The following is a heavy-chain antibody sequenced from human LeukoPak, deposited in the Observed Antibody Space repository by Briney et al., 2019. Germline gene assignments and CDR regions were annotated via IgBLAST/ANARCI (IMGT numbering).Heavy chain of an antibody. CDR2: IYYSGST. J-gene: IGHJ4*02. CDR3: ARWGLAVAGNYFDY. V-gene: IGHV4-31*03. Sequence: PSQTLSLTCTVSGGSISSGGYYWSWIRQHPGKGLEWIGYIYYSGSTNYNPSLKSRVTISVDTSKNQFSLKLSSVTAADTAVYYCARWGLAVAGNYFDYWGQGTLVTVSS. CDR1: GGSISSGGYY. D-gene: IGHD6-19*01.